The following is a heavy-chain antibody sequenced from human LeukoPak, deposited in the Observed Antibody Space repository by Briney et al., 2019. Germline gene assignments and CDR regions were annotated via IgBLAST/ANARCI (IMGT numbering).Heavy chain of an antibody. V-gene: IGHV1-8*01. CDR1: GYTFTSYD. J-gene: IGHJ4*02. D-gene: IGHD6-6*01. CDR3: ARPRESIAAVDY. CDR2: MNPNSGNT. Sequence: GSVRVSCKASGYTFTSYDISWVRQATGQGLEWMGWMNPNSGNTGYAQKFQGRVTMTRNTSISTAYMELSSLRSEDTAVYYWARPRESIAAVDYWGRGTLVTVSS.